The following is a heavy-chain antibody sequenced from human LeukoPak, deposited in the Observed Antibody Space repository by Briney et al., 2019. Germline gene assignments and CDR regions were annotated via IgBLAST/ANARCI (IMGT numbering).Heavy chain of an antibody. CDR3: ARGSEYFGWFDP. V-gene: IGHV4-31*03. CDR2: IYYSGSS. CDR1: GGSISSGGYY. Sequence: SETLSLTCTVSGGSISSGGYYWSWIRQHPGKGLEWIGYIYYSGSSYYNPSLKSRVTISVDTSKNQFSLKLSSVTAADTAVYYCARGSEYFGWFDPWGQGTLVTVSS. D-gene: IGHD3-9*01. J-gene: IGHJ5*02.